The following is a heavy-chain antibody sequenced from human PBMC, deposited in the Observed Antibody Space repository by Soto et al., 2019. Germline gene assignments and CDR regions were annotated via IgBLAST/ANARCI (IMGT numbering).Heavy chain of an antibody. Sequence: SETLSLTCTVSGGSISSYYWSWIRQPPGKGLEWIGYIYYSGSTNYNPSLKSRVTISVDTSKNQFSLKLSSVTAADTAVYYCARTYGSGSYSTFDFWGQGTLVTVSS. CDR3: ARTYGSGSYSTFDF. J-gene: IGHJ4*02. D-gene: IGHD3-10*01. CDR2: IYYSGST. CDR1: GGSISSYY. V-gene: IGHV4-59*08.